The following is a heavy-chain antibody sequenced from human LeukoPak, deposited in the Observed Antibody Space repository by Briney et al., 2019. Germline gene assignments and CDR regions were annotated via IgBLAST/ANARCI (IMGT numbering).Heavy chain of an antibody. CDR2: IRYDGSNK. D-gene: IGHD4-17*01. V-gene: IGHV3-30*02. CDR3: AKDPGTTVTSYYYYYGMDV. Sequence: GGSLRLSCAASGFTFSSYGMHWVRQVPGKGLEWVAFIRYDGSNKYYADSVKGRFTISRDNSKNTLYLQMNSLRAEDTAVYYCAKDPGTTVTSYYYYYGMDVWGQGTTVTVSS. J-gene: IGHJ6*02. CDR1: GFTFSSYG.